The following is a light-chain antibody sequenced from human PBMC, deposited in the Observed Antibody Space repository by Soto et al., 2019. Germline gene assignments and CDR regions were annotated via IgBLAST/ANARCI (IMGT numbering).Light chain of an antibody. CDR2: EVS. J-gene: IGLJ1*01. CDR1: SSDVGGYNY. Sequence: QSALTQPPSASGSPGQSVTISCTGTSSDVGGYNYVSWYQQQPGKAPKLMIYEVSKRPSGVPDRFSGSKSGNTASLTVSGLQAEDEADYYCSSYAGSNNWNFGTGTKLTVL. V-gene: IGLV2-8*01. CDR3: SSYAGSNNWN.